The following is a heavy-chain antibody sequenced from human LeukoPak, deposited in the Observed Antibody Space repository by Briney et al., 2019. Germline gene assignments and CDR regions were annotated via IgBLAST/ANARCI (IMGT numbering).Heavy chain of an antibody. CDR2: INPTSGGT. Sequence: ASVKVSCKASGYTFIGYYLHWVRQAPGQGLEWMGWINPTSGGTNYAQKFQDRVTMTRDTPINTAYMELSRLRSDDTAVYYCARLVGLSTTASYWGQGTLVIVSS. V-gene: IGHV1-2*02. CDR3: ARLVGLSTTASY. J-gene: IGHJ4*02. CDR1: GYTFIGYY. D-gene: IGHD5/OR15-5a*01.